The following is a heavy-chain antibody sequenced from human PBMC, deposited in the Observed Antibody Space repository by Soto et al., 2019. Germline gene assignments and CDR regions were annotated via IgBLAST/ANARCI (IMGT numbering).Heavy chain of an antibody. Sequence: SETLSLTCSVSGGSISSSSYYWAWIRQPPGKGLEWIGSLYFSGSTYYNPSFKSRVTISVDTSKNQFSLKLSSVTAADTAVFYCATMYYHDPGWFDPWGQGALVT. J-gene: IGHJ5*02. CDR3: ATMYYHDPGWFDP. V-gene: IGHV4-39*01. CDR1: GGSISSSSYY. D-gene: IGHD3-22*01. CDR2: LYFSGST.